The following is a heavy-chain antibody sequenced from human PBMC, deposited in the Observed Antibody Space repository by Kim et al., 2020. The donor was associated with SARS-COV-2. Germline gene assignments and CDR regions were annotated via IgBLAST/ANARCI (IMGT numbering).Heavy chain of an antibody. Sequence: GGSLRLSCATSGFTFSRFAMNWFRQAPGKGLEWVSAIGGSGGTTYYAESVKDRFTISRDNSKNTVFLQMRSLRVEDTAVYYCAKVVCGGHVGTAAFDIWG. CDR1: GFTFSRFA. V-gene: IGHV3-23*01. CDR3: AKVVCGGHVGTAAFDI. J-gene: IGHJ3*02. CDR2: IGGSGGTT. D-gene: IGHD3-16*01.